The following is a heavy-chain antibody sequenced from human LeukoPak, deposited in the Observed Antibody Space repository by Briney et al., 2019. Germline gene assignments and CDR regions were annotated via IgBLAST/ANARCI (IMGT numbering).Heavy chain of an antibody. CDR3: AKDSGAIALREIFDY. CDR2: IYYTGST. Sequence: SETLSLTCTVSGGSISSSIYYWGWIRQPPGKGLEWIGSIYYTGSTYFNPSLKNRVTISVDTSKNHFSLELSSMTAADTALYYCAKDSGAIALREIFDYWGQGILVTVSS. D-gene: IGHD1-26*01. J-gene: IGHJ4*02. CDR1: GGSISSSIYY. V-gene: IGHV4-39*02.